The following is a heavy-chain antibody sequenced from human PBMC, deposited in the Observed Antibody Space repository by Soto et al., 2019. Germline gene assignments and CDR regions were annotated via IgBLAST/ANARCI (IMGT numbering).Heavy chain of an antibody. CDR2: ISYDGSNK. V-gene: IGHV3-30-3*01. J-gene: IGHJ5*02. CDR3: ARDPVSAAIKGMFDK. Sequence: PWGSLRLSCAASGFTFSSYAMHWVRQAPGKGLEWVAVISYDGSNKYYSDSVKGRFTISRDNSKNTLYLQMNSLRAEDKAVYYCARDPVSAAIKGMFDKWGQGTLVTVSS. CDR1: GFTFSSYA. D-gene: IGHD2-2*02.